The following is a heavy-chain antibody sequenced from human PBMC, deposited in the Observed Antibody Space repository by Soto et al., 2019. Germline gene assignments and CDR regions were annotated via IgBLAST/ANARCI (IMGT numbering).Heavy chain of an antibody. CDR1: GFTFSSYA. D-gene: IGHD5-18*01. Sequence: GGSLRLSCAASGFTFSSYAMHWVRQAPGKGLEWVAVISYDGSNKYYADSVKGRFTISRDNSKNTLYLQMNSLRAEDTAVYYCARADSYGYYYYYGMDVWGQGTTVTVSS. V-gene: IGHV3-30-3*01. CDR2: ISYDGSNK. CDR3: ARADSYGYYYYYGMDV. J-gene: IGHJ6*02.